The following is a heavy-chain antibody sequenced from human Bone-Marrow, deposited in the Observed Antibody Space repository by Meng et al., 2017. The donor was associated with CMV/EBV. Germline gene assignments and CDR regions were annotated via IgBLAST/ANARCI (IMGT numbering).Heavy chain of an antibody. Sequence: GESLKTSCAASGFTFSSYGMHWVRQAPGKGLEWVAVIWYDGSNKYYADSVKGRFTISRDNSKNTLYPQMNSLRAEDTAVYYCAKDLSYYGMDVWGQGTTVTVSS. CDR2: IWYDGSNK. V-gene: IGHV3-33*06. CDR3: AKDLSYYGMDV. J-gene: IGHJ6*02. CDR1: GFTFSSYG.